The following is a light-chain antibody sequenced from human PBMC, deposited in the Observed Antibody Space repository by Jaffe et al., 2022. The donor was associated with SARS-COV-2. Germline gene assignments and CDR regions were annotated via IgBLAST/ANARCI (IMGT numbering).Light chain of an antibody. V-gene: IGKV1-5*03. Sequence: DIQMTQSPSTLSASVGDRVTITCRASQSINSWLAWYQQKPGKAPKLLIYKASSLESGVPSRFSGSGSGTEFTLTISSLQPDDFATYYCQQYNQWGWTFGQGTKVEIK. CDR2: KAS. CDR1: QSINSW. J-gene: IGKJ1*01. CDR3: QQYNQWGWT.